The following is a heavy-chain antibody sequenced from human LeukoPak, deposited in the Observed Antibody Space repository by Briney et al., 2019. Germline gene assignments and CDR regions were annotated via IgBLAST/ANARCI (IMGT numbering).Heavy chain of an antibody. Sequence: AASVKVSCKASGYTFTSYGISWVRQAPGQGLEWMGWISAYNGNTNYAQKLQGRVTTTTDTSTSTAYMELRSLRSDDTAVYYCARVPYYYDDSSGYSPEQTDYWGQGTLVTVSS. CDR1: GYTFTSYG. CDR3: ARVPYYYDDSSGYSPEQTDY. J-gene: IGHJ4*02. D-gene: IGHD3-22*01. V-gene: IGHV1-18*01. CDR2: ISAYNGNT.